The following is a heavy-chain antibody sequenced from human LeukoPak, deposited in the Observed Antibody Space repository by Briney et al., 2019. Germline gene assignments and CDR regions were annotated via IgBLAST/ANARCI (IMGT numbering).Heavy chain of an antibody. Sequence: GGSLKLSCSASGFTFSSNAMHWVRQAPGKGLEYVSAISSNGGSTYYADSVKGRFTISRDNSKNTLYLQMSSLRAEDTAMYYCVKSILSDYFDYWAQGTLVTVSS. CDR1: GFTFSSNA. D-gene: IGHD2-21*01. J-gene: IGHJ4*02. CDR3: VKSILSDYFDY. CDR2: ISSNGGST. V-gene: IGHV3-64D*09.